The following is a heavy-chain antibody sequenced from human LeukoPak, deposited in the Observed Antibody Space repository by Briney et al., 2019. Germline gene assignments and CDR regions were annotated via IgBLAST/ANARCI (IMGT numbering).Heavy chain of an antibody. CDR2: IYYSGST. J-gene: IGHJ4*02. CDR1: GGSISSGDYY. CDR3: ARESYYYGSGSYYNDY. Sequence: PSETLSLTCTVSGGSISSGDYYWSWIRQPPGKGLEWIVYIYYSGSTYYNPSLKSRVTISVDTSKNQFSLKLSSVTAADTAVYYCARESYYYGSGSYYNDYWGQGTLVTVSS. D-gene: IGHD3-10*01. V-gene: IGHV4-30-4*01.